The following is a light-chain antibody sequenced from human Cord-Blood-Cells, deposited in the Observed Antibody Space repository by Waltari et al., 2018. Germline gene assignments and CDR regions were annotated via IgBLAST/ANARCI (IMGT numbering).Light chain of an antibody. V-gene: IGKV4-1*01. CDR2: GAS. J-gene: IGKJ1*01. CDR1: QSVLYSSNNKNY. Sequence: DIVMTQSPDSLAVSLGERATINCQSSQSVLYSSNNKNYLAWYQQKPGQPTKMLIYGASTRESGVPDLFSGSGSGTDFTLTISSLQAEDVAVYYCQQYYSTPWTFGQGTKVEIK. CDR3: QQYYSTPWT.